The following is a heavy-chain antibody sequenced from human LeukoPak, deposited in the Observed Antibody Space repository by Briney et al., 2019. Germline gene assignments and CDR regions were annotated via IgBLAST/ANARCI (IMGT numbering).Heavy chain of an antibody. Sequence: GGSLRLSCAASGFTFSSYAMSWVRQAPGEGLEWVSAISGSGGSTYYADSVKGRFTISRDNSKNTLYLQMNSLRAEDTAVYYCAKDLRYHNYGMDVWGQGTTVTVSS. V-gene: IGHV3-23*01. CDR2: ISGSGGST. J-gene: IGHJ6*02. CDR1: GFTFSSYA. D-gene: IGHD3-9*01. CDR3: AKDLRYHNYGMDV.